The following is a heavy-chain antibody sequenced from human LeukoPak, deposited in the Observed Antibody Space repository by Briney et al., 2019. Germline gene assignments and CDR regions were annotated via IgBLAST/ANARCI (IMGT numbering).Heavy chain of an antibody. Sequence: ASVKVSCKASGYTFSDYYVHWVRQAPGQGLEWMGWINPNSGGTNYAQKFQGRVTMTRDTSISTAYMELSRLRSDDTAVYYCARGGRWLQLGWDYWGQGTLVTVSS. CDR1: GYTFSDYY. J-gene: IGHJ4*02. D-gene: IGHD5-12*01. V-gene: IGHV1-2*02. CDR2: INPNSGGT. CDR3: ARGGRWLQLGWDY.